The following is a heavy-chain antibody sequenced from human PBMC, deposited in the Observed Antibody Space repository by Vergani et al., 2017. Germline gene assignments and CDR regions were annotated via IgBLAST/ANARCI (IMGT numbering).Heavy chain of an antibody. J-gene: IGHJ4*02. D-gene: IGHD3-22*01. CDR2: ISGSGSTI. Sequence: EVQLLESGGGLVQPGGSLRLSCAASGFTFSSYAMSWVRQAPGKGLEWVSAISGSGSTIYYADSVKGRFTISRDNAKNSLYLQMNSLRAEDTAVYYCARVYRHYYDSSGYYSFDYWGQGTLVTVSS. V-gene: IGHV3-23*01. CDR3: ARVYRHYYDSSGYYSFDY. CDR1: GFTFSSYA.